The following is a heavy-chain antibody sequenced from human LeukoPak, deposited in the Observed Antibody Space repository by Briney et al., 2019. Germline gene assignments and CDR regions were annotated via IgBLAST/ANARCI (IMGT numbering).Heavy chain of an antibody. CDR3: ARGIPTNPTYGSGSQNSPFGY. V-gene: IGHV4-34*01. CDR2: INHSGST. CDR1: GGSFSGYY. J-gene: IGHJ4*02. D-gene: IGHD3-10*01. Sequence: SETLSLTCAVYGGSFSGYYWSWIRQPPGKGLEWIGEINHSGSTNYNPSLKSRVTISVDTSKNQFSLKLSSVTAADTAVYYCARGIPTNPTYGSGSQNSPFGYWGQGTLVAVSS.